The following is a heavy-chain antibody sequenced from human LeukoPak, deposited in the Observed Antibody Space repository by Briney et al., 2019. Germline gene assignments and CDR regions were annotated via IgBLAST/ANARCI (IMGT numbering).Heavy chain of an antibody. V-gene: IGHV1-69*06. CDR3: ARTRYYYNSRSYGAPYYFDY. J-gene: IGHJ4*02. CDR2: IIPIFGTA. Sequence: SVKVSCKASGYTFTSYYMHWVRQAPGQGLEWMGGIIPIFGTANYAQKFQGRVTITADKSTSTAYMELSSLRSEDTAVYYCARTRYYYNSRSYGAPYYFDYWGQGTLVTVSS. CDR1: GYTFTSYY. D-gene: IGHD3-10*01.